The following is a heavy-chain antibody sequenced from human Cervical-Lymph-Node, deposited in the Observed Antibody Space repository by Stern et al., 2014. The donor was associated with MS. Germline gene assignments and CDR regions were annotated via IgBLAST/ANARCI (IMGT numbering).Heavy chain of an antibody. CDR2: IRSKSNGYTT. CDR1: GILFSGAS. Sequence: EDQLVESGGGLVQPGGSLKLSCAASGILFSGASMHWVRQPSGKGLEWIGRIRSKSNGYTTTYTASVKGRFTISRDDSEKMTFLQMNGLKIEDTAVYYCVSDGSGWRNWGQGTLVTVSS. V-gene: IGHV3-73*01. CDR3: VSDGSGWRN. D-gene: IGHD3-10*01. J-gene: IGHJ4*02.